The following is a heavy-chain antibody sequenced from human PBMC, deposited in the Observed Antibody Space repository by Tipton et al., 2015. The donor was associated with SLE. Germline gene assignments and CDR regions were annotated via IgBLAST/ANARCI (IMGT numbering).Heavy chain of an antibody. CDR1: GGTFSSYT. D-gene: IGHD3-10*01. J-gene: IGHJ5*02. CDR2: ISAYNGNT. CDR3: ARGGGLLWFGELARWFDP. Sequence: QVQLVQSGAEVKKPGSSVKVSCKASGGTFSSYTISWVRQAPGQGLEWMGWISAYNGNTNYAQKLQGRVTMTTDTSTSTAYMELRSLRSDDTAVYYCARGGGLLWFGELARWFDPWGQGTLVTVSS. V-gene: IGHV1-18*01.